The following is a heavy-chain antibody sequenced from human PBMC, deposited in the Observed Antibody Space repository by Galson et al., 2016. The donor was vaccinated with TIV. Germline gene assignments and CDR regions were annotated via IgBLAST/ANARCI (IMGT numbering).Heavy chain of an antibody. CDR3: ARPVRDTSGYRSFDY. V-gene: IGHV4-39*07. J-gene: IGHJ4*02. D-gene: IGHD3-22*01. CDR2: IYDSGST. CDR1: GDPISSSSYH. Sequence: QVQLQESGPGLVKPSETLSLTCSVSGDPISSSSYHWGWIRQPPGKGLEWLGSIYDSGSTYYNPSLKSRVTISVDTSKHQFALKLGSVAAADTAVYYCARPVRDTSGYRSFDYWGQGTLVTVSS.